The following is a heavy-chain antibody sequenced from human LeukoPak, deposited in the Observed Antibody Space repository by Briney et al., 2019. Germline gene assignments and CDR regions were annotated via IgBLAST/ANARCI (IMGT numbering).Heavy chain of an antibody. Sequence: PGGSLRLSCAASGFTFSTYSMNWVRQAPGKGLEWVSYIGSSDSTIYYADSVKGRFTISRDNAKNSLYLQMNSLRADDTAVYYCARVGGSTARRLSDYWGQGTLVTVSS. CDR1: GFTFSTYS. CDR3: ARVGGSTARRLSDY. CDR2: IGSSDSTI. J-gene: IGHJ4*02. V-gene: IGHV3-48*01. D-gene: IGHD2-15*01.